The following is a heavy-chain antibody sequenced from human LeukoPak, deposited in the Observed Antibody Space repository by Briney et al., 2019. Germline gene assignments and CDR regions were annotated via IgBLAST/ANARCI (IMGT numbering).Heavy chain of an antibody. CDR2: IFDTGST. J-gene: IGHJ4*02. D-gene: IGHD2-21*02. CDR3: ARAGARVSCGRDCYSDYFDY. Sequence: PSETLSLTCTVSGASISGSNVYWGWIRQAPGKGLEWIGNIFDTGSTYIKSSLESRVTKSVDTSKNQFFLKLRSVTVADTAVYYCARAGARVSCGRDCYSDYFDYWGQGILVTVSS. CDR1: GASISGSNVY. V-gene: IGHV4-39*07.